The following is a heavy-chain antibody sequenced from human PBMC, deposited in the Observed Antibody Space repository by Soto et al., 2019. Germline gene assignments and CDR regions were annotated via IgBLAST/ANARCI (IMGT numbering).Heavy chain of an antibody. J-gene: IGHJ5*02. CDR2: ISSSSSYT. Sequence: QVQLVESGGGLVKPGGSLRLYCAASGFTFSDYYMSWIRQAPGKGLEWVSYISSSSSYTNYADSVKGRFTISRDNAKNSLYLQMNSLRAEDTAVYYCGRVAAAGRRGGNWFDPWGQGTLVTVSS. V-gene: IGHV3-11*06. CDR1: GFTFSDYY. CDR3: GRVAAAGRRGGNWFDP. D-gene: IGHD6-13*01.